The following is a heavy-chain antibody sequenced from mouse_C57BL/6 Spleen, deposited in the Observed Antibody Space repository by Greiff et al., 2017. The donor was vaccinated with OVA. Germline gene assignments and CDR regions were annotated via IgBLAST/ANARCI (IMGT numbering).Heavy chain of an antibody. CDR1: GYTFTSYW. CDR3: ARPTVVADYFDY. V-gene: IGHV1-64*01. CDR2: IHPNSGST. J-gene: IGHJ2*01. Sequence: QVQLQQPGAELVKPGASVKLSCKASGYTFTSYWMHWVKQRPGQGLEWIGMIHPNSGSTNYNEKFKSKATLTVDKSSSTAYMQLSSLTSEDSAVYYCARPTVVADYFDYWGQGTTLTVSS. D-gene: IGHD1-1*01.